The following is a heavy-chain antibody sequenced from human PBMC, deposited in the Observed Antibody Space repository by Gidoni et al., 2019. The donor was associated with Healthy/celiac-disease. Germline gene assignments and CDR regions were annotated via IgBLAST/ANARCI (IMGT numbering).Heavy chain of an antibody. CDR2: IYPGDSDT. CDR3: ARVPTPTYCGGDCYPLWYFDL. V-gene: IGHV5-51*03. CDR1: GYSFTSYW. D-gene: IGHD2-21*02. Sequence: EVQLVQSGAAVKQPGESLKISCKGSGYSFTSYWIGWVRQMPGKGLEWMGIIYPGDSDTRYSPSFQGQVTISADKSISTAYLQWSSLKASDTAMYYCARVPTPTYCGGDCYPLWYFDLWGRGTLVTVSS. J-gene: IGHJ2*01.